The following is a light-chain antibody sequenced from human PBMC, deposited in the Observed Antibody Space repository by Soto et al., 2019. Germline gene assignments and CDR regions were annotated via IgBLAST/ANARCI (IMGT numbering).Light chain of an antibody. V-gene: IGLV2-14*01. CDR3: SSYTSSSTLLYV. CDR1: SSDVGGYNY. J-gene: IGLJ1*01. Sequence: QSALTQPASVSGSHGHSITISCTGTSSDVGGYNYVSWYQQHPGKAPKLMIYDVSNRPSGVSNRFSGSKSGNTASLTISGLQAEDEADYYCSSYTSSSTLLYVFGTGTKLTVL. CDR2: DVS.